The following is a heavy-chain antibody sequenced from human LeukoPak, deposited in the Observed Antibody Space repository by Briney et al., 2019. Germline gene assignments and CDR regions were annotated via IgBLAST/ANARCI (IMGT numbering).Heavy chain of an antibody. V-gene: IGHV4-61*02. CDR3: ARALCIDGVCEWFDP. CDR1: GASITTDTYF. CDR2: IYTSGGT. D-gene: IGHD2-8*01. Sequence: PSQTLSLTCAVSGASITTDTYFWTWIRQPAGKGLEWIGRIYTSGGTNYNPSLKSRVTISVDTSKNQFSLRLRSVTAADTAAYYCARALCIDGVCEWFDPWGQGTLVTVSS. J-gene: IGHJ5*02.